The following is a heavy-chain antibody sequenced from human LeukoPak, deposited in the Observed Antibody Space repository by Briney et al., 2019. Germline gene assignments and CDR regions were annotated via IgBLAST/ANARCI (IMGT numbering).Heavy chain of an antibody. J-gene: IGHJ4*02. CDR2: IYYSGST. Sequence: STYNMAWIRQPPGKGLEWIGSIYYSGSTYYNPSLKSRVTISVDTSKNQFSLKLSSVTAADTAVYYCARHPWGPAAYYIDYWGQGTLVTVSS. V-gene: IGHV4-39*01. CDR1: STYN. CDR3: ARHPWGPAAYYIDY. D-gene: IGHD1-26*01.